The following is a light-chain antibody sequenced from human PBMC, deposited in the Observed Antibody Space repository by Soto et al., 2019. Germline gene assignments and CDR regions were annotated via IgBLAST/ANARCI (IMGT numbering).Light chain of an antibody. CDR3: QQYGDSPPNT. J-gene: IGKJ2*01. V-gene: IGKV3-20*01. Sequence: EIVLTQSPGTLSLSPGERATLSGRASQSVASSYLAWYQLKPGQAPRILIYGASNRATGIPDRFSGSGSGTDFTLTISRLEPEDFAVYFCQQYGDSPPNTFGQGTKVEI. CDR2: GAS. CDR1: QSVASSY.